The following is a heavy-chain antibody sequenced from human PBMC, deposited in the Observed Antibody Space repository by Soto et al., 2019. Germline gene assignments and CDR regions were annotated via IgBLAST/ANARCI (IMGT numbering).Heavy chain of an antibody. CDR3: ASDLGALYYYDILTGYPSPI. J-gene: IGHJ6*02. CDR1: GYTFTSYG. CDR2: ISAYNGNT. D-gene: IGHD3-9*01. Sequence: QVQLVQSGAEVKKPGASVKVSCKASGYTFTSYGISWVRQAPGQGLEWMGWISAYNGNTNYAQKLQGRVTMTTDTSTSTAYMELRSLRSDDTAVYYCASDLGALYYYDILTGYPSPIWGQGTTVTVSS. V-gene: IGHV1-18*01.